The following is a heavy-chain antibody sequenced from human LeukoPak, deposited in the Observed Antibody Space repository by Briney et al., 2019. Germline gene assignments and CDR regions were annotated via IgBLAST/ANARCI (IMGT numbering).Heavy chain of an antibody. CDR2: IYTSGST. J-gene: IGHJ5*02. Sequence: PSQTLSLTCTVSGGSISSGSYYWSWLRQPAGKGLEWIGRIYTSGSTNYNPSLKSRVTMSVNTSKNQFSLKLSSVTAADTAVYYCARGKYYYGSGSLGWFDPWGQGTLVTVSS. CDR3: ARGKYYYGSGSLGWFDP. D-gene: IGHD3-10*01. CDR1: GGSISSGSYY. V-gene: IGHV4-61*02.